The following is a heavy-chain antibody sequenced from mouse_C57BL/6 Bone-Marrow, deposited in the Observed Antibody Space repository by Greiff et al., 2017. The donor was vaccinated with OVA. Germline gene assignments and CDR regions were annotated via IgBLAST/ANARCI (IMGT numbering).Heavy chain of an antibody. Sequence: QVQLQQPGAELVRPGTSVKLSCKASGYTFPSYWMHWVKQRPGQGLEWIGVIDPSDSYTNYNQKFKGKATLTVDTSSSTAYMQLSSLTSEDSAVYYCAREGYYYGRNYAMDYWGQGTSVTVSS. J-gene: IGHJ4*01. CDR3: AREGYYYGRNYAMDY. V-gene: IGHV1-59*01. CDR2: IDPSDSYT. CDR1: GYTFPSYW. D-gene: IGHD1-1*01.